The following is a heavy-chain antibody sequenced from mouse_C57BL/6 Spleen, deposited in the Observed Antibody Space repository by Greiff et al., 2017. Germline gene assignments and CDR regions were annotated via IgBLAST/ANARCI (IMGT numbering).Heavy chain of an antibody. CDR3: AINSNWDVSMDY. CDR2: INPINGGT. CDR1: GYTFTDYY. D-gene: IGHD4-1*01. Sequence: EVQLQQSGPELVKPGASVKISCKASGYTFTDYYMNWVKQSHGQSLEWIGDINPINGGTSYNQKFKGKATLTVDKSSSTAYMELRSLTSEDSAVYYCAINSNWDVSMDYWGQGTSVTVSS. V-gene: IGHV1-26*01. J-gene: IGHJ4*01.